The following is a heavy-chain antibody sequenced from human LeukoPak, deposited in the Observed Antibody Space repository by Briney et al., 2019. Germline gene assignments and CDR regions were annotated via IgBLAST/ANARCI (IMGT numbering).Heavy chain of an antibody. Sequence: SQTLSLTCAISGDSVSTNSATWTWLRQPPSRGLEWLGRTYYRSKWNNDYAVSMKSRITINPATSKNQFSLQLNSVTPEDTAVYYCARLVGASWFDSWGQGTLVTVSS. J-gene: IGHJ5*01. CDR1: GDSVSTNSAT. D-gene: IGHD1-26*01. CDR2: TYYRSKWNN. V-gene: IGHV6-1*01. CDR3: ARLVGASWFDS.